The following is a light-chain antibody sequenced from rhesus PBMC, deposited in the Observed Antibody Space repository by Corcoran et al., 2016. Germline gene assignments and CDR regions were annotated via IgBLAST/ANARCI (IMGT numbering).Light chain of an antibody. CDR3: QQPNSYPYS. V-gene: IGKV1-33*02. J-gene: IGKJ2*01. CDR1: QGISSW. CDR2: AAS. Sequence: DIQMTQSPSSLSATVGDRVTITCQASQGISSWLAWFQQKPGKAPKLLMYAASILQSGVPSRLSGSGSGTDFTLTISSLPPEVFATYFCQQPNSYPYSFGPGTKVEIK.